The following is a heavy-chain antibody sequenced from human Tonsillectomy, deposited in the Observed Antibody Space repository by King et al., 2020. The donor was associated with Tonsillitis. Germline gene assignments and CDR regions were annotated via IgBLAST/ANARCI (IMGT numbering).Heavy chain of an antibody. CDR1: GFTFSLYD. V-gene: IGHV3-13*04. CDR3: ARGRQITFGRVAVSGAFDI. D-gene: IGHD3-16*01. CDR2: IGTAGDT. Sequence: VQLVESGGGLVQPGGSLRLSCAASGFTFSLYDMHWVRLTTGKRLEWVSAIGTAGDTYYPGSVRGRFTTSRENAQNSVYLQMNSLRAGDTAVYYCARGRQITFGRVAVSGAFDIWGQGTLVTVSS. J-gene: IGHJ3*02.